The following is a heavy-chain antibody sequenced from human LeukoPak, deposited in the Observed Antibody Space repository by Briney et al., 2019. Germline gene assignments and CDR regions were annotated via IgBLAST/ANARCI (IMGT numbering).Heavy chain of an antibody. D-gene: IGHD3-10*01. Sequence: NSGGSLRLSCAASGFTFSSYSMNWVRQAPGKGLEWVSSISSSSSYIYYADSVKGRFTISRDNAKNSLYLQMNSLRAEDTAVYYCAAKDIVFPGHDFWGQGTLVTVSS. CDR1: GFTFSSYS. V-gene: IGHV3-21*01. J-gene: IGHJ4*02. CDR2: ISSSSSYI. CDR3: AAKDIVFPGHDF.